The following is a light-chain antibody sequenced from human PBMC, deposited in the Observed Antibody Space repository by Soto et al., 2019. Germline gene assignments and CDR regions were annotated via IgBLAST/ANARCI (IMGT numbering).Light chain of an antibody. V-gene: IGKV1-12*01. CDR2: DAS. CDR1: QGIDIW. Sequence: DIQMTQSPSSVSASVGDRVTITCRASQGIDIWLAWYQQKPGKAPKLLIYDASSLESGVPSRFSGSGSGTEFTLTIADLQPEDIGTYFCQQSYGSSWTFGQGTKVDIK. CDR3: QQSYGSSWT. J-gene: IGKJ1*01.